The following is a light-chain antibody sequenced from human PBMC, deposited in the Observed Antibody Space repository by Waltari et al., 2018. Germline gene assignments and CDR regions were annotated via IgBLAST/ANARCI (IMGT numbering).Light chain of an antibody. V-gene: IGKV2-28*01. CDR2: LGF. J-gene: IGKJ1*01. Sequence: DIVMTQSPLSLPVTPAEPASISCRSSQSLLYSTRYNYLDWYLQKPGQSPKLLIYLGFNRASGIPDRFSGSGSGTDFTLKISRVEAEDVGVYYCKQALQTPQTFGEGTKVEIK. CDR3: KQALQTPQT. CDR1: QSLLYSTRYNY.